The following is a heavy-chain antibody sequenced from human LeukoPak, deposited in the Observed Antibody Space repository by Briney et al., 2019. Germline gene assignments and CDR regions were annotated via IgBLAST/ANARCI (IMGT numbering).Heavy chain of an antibody. V-gene: IGHV4-59*01. J-gene: IGHJ4*02. CDR1: GGSISSY. Sequence: TSETLSLTCTVSGGSISSYWSWIRQPPGKGLEWIGYIYYSGSTNYNPSLKSRVTISVDTSKNQFSLKLSSVTAADTAVYYCARVRYYYGSGSYYNPFDYWGQGTLVTVSS. CDR2: IYYSGST. D-gene: IGHD3-10*01. CDR3: ARVRYYYGSGSYYNPFDY.